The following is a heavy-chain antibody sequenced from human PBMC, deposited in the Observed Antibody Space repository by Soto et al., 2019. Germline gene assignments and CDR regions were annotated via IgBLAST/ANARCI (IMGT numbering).Heavy chain of an antibody. CDR1: GFTFSGYE. CDR2: IGRSGSPI. D-gene: IGHD3-22*01. CDR3: ARDDSTGYYPL. Sequence: GGSLRLSCAASGFTFSGYEMNWVRQAPGKGLEWISYIGRSGSPIYYTDSVKGRFTISRDNAKNSLYLQMNSLRAEDTAVYYCARDDSTGYYPLWGQGTLVTVSS. J-gene: IGHJ4*02. V-gene: IGHV3-48*03.